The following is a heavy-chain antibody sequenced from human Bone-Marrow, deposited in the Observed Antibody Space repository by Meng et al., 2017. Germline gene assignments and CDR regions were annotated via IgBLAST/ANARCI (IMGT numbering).Heavy chain of an antibody. V-gene: IGHV3-23*01. Sequence: GESLKISCAASGFTFSSYAMSWVRQAPGKGLEWVSAISGSGGSTYYADSVKGRFTISRDNSKNTLHLQMNSLRAEDTAVYYCAKDFGRAPTGILGYWGQGTLVTVSS. CDR2: ISGSGGST. CDR3: AKDFGRAPTGILGY. D-gene: IGHD3/OR15-3a*01. CDR1: GFTFSSYA. J-gene: IGHJ4*02.